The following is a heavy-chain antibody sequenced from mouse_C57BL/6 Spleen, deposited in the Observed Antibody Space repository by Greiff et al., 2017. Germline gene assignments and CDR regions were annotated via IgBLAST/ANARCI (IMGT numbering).Heavy chain of an antibody. V-gene: IGHV1-50*01. CDR3: AREGGA. J-gene: IGHJ3*01. CDR2: IDPSDSYT. Sequence: VQLQQPGAELVKPGASVKLSCKASGYTFTSYWMQWVKQRPGQGLEWIGEIDPSDSYTNYNQKFKGKATLTVDTSSSTAYMQLSSLTSEDSAVYYCAREGGAWGQGTLVTVSA. CDR1: GYTFTSYW. D-gene: IGHD1-1*02.